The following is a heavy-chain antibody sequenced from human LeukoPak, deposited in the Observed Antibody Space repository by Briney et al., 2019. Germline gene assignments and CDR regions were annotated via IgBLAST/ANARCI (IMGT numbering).Heavy chain of an antibody. J-gene: IGHJ4*02. D-gene: IGHD3-16*02. CDR2: IYTSGST. Sequence: SETLSLTCTVSGGSISSYYWSWIRQPAGKGLEWMGRIYTSGSTNYNPSLKSRVTMSVDTSKNQFSLKLSSVTAADTAVYYCARMGLNPLGYPTYFDYWGQGTLVTVSS. CDR1: GGSISSYY. V-gene: IGHV4-4*07. CDR3: ARMGLNPLGYPTYFDY.